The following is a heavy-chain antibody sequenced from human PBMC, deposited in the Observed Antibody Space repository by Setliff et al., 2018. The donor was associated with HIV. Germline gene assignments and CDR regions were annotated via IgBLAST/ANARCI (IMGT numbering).Heavy chain of an antibody. CDR3: ARRQQLWLLYAFDI. D-gene: IGHD5-18*01. CDR1: GGFISSSSYY. V-gene: IGHV4-39*01. Sequence: SETLSLTCTVSGGFISSSSYYWGWIRQPPGKGLEWIGSIYYSGSTYYNPSLKSRVTISVDTSKNQFSLKLSSVTAADTAVYYCARRQQLWLLYAFDIWGQGTMVTVSS. J-gene: IGHJ3*02. CDR2: IYYSGST.